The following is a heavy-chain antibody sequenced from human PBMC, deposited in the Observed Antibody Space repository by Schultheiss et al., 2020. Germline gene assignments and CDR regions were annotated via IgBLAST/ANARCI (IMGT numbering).Heavy chain of an antibody. CDR1: GFTFSSYA. CDR2: ISYDGSNK. CDR3: ARVPTYYDFWSGYYPYYFDY. D-gene: IGHD3-3*01. J-gene: IGHJ4*02. Sequence: GGSLRLSCAASGFTFSSYAMHWVRQAPGKGLEWVAVISYDGSNKYYADSVKGRFTISRDNSKNTLYLQMNSLRAEDTAVYYCARVPTYYDFWSGYYPYYFDYWGKGTLVTVSS. V-gene: IGHV3-30*04.